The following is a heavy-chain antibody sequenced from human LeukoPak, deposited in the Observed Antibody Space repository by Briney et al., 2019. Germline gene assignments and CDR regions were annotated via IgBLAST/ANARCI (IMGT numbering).Heavy chain of an antibody. CDR1: GFTFSSYA. CDR3: ARGDSSGYASFDY. V-gene: IGHV3-30-3*01. CDR2: IPYDGANK. D-gene: IGHD3-22*01. J-gene: IGHJ4*02. Sequence: GRSLRLSCAASGFTFSSYAMHWVRQAPGKGLEWVAVIPYDGANKYYADSVKGRFTISRDNSKNTLYLQMNSLRAEDTAVYYCARGDSSGYASFDYWGQGTLVTVSS.